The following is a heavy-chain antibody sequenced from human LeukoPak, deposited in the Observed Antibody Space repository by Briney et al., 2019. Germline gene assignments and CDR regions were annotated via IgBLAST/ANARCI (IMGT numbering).Heavy chain of an antibody. CDR3: ARDTSTVTNREFDY. CDR2: ISSDTSYI. J-gene: IGHJ4*02. CDR1: GFTFSSYN. V-gene: IGHV3-21*01. Sequence: GGSLRLSCAASGFTFSSYNMNWVRQAPGKGLEWVSLISSDTSYIHYADSVKGRFTISRDNAKNTVFLQMNSLRAEDTAVYYCARDTSTVTNREFDYWGQGTLVTVSS. D-gene: IGHD4-17*01.